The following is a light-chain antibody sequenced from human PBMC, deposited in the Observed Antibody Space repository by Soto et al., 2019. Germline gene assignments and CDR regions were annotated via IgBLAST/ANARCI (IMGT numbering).Light chain of an antibody. V-gene: IGKV1-5*01. J-gene: IGKJ1*01. CDR3: QQYSYLST. Sequence: DIQVTQSPSTLSASVGDSVTITCRASHSITRWLAWYQQKPGKAPKLLIHDAFTLQSGVPSRFSGSGSGTEFTITISSLQPDDSATYYCQQYSYLSTFGQGTKVYIK. CDR1: HSITRW. CDR2: DAF.